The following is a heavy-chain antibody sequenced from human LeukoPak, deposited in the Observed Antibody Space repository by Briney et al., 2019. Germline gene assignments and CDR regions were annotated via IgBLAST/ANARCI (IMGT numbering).Heavy chain of an antibody. J-gene: IGHJ4*02. CDR3: AKDATASPYFHWFDN. Sequence: PGGSLRLSCAASGFTFSSYAMNWVRQAPGKGLEWVAGISSGDRTFHAESGKGRFTISRDKSKETLYLQMNSLRAEDTAVYYCAKDATASPYFHWFDNWGQGTQVIVSS. V-gene: IGHV3-23*01. CDR1: GFTFSSYA. CDR2: ISSGDRT. D-gene: IGHD3-9*01.